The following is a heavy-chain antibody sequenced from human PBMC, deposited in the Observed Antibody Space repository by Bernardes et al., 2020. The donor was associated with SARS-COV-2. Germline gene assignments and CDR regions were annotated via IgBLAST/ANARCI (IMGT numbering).Heavy chain of an antibody. D-gene: IGHD1-26*01. CDR2: IDSDGTTI. CDR3: TRVLDGRAGSFDV. CDR1: GFTLSNYW. V-gene: IGHV3-74*01. Sequence: GGSLRLSCGASGFTLSNYWMHWVRQGSGKGLEWVSRIDSDGTTINYVDSVKDRFTISRDNARNTLFLQMNNLRVEDTALYYCTRVLDGRAGSFDVWGHGTMVTVSS. J-gene: IGHJ3*01.